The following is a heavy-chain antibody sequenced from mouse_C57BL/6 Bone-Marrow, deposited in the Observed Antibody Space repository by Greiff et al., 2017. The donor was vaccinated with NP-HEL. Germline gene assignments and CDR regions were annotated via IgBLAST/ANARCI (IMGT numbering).Heavy chain of an antibody. CDR3: ARGGTTVPIDY. J-gene: IGHJ2*01. V-gene: IGHV1-69*01. Sequence: QVQLKQPGAELVMPGASVKLSCKASGYTFTSYWMHWVKQRPGQGLEWIGEIDPSDSYTNYNQKFKGKSTLTVDKSSSTAYMQLSSLTSEDSAVYYCARGGTTVPIDYWGQGTTLTVSS. D-gene: IGHD1-1*01. CDR2: IDPSDSYT. CDR1: GYTFTSYW.